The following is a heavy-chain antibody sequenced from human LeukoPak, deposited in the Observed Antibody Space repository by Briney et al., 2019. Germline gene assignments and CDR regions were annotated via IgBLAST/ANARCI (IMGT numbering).Heavy chain of an antibody. J-gene: IGHJ1*01. CDR1: GGSISSSSYY. D-gene: IGHD6-13*01. CDR3: ASPYSSSWYEYFQH. CDR2: IYYSGST. Sequence: PSETLSLTCTVSGGSISSSSYYWGWIRQPPGKGLEWIGSIYYSGSTYYNPSLKSRATISVDTSKNRFSLKLSSVTAADTAVYYCASPYSSSWYEYFQHWGQGTLVTVSS. V-gene: IGHV4-39*01.